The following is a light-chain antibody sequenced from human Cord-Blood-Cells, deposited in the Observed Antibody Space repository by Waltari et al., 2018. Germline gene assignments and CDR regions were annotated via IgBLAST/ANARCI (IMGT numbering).Light chain of an antibody. J-gene: IGLJ3*02. CDR3: SSYTSSSTAV. CDR2: DVS. Sequence: QSALTQPASVSGSPGQSITISCTGTSSDVGGYNYVSWYQQHPGKAPKLIIFDVSKRPSGVSNRFSGSKSGNTASLTISGLQAEDEADYYCSSYTSSSTAVFGGGTKLTVL. V-gene: IGLV2-14*01. CDR1: SSDVGGYNY.